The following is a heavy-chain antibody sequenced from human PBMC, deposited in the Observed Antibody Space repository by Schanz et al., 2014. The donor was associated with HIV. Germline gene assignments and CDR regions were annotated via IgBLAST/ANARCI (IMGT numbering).Heavy chain of an antibody. J-gene: IGHJ4*02. V-gene: IGHV1-18*01. CDR2: ISTYNGNT. CDR1: GGTFSIYA. D-gene: IGHD5-12*01. CDR3: ARGAAEMATMTPWRY. Sequence: QVQLVQSGAEVKKPGSSVKVSCKASGGTFSIYAISWVRQAPGQGLEWMGGISTYNGNTIYAQKFQGRVTMTTDTSTSTAYMELRSLRSDDTAVYYCARGAAEMATMTPWRYWGQGTLVTVSS.